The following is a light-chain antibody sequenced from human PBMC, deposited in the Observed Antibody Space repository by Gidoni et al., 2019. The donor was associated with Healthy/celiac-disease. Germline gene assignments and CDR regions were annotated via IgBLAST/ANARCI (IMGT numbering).Light chain of an antibody. V-gene: IGKV1-9*01. CDR3: QQLNSYPLT. CDR1: QGIISY. Sequence: DTQLTQSPSFLSASVGDRVTITCRASQGIISYLAWYQQKPGQAPTLLIYAASTLQSGVPSRFRGSGSGTEFTLTISSLQPEDFATYYCQQLNSYPLTFGGGTKVEIK. J-gene: IGKJ4*01. CDR2: AAS.